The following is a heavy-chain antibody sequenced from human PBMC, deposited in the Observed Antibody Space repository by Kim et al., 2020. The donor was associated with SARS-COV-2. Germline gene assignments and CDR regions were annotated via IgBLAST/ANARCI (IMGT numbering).Heavy chain of an antibody. D-gene: IGHD3-10*01. CDR2: INTNTGNP. CDR1: GYTFTSYA. V-gene: IGHV7-4-1*02. CDR3: ERGPMVRGVAVRDYYYGMDV. J-gene: IGHJ6*02. Sequence: ASVKVSCKASGYTFTSYAMNWVRQAPGQGLEWMGWINTNTGNPTYAQGFTGRFVFSLDTSVSTAYLQISSLKAEDTAVYYCERGPMVRGVAVRDYYYGMDVWGQGTTVTVSS.